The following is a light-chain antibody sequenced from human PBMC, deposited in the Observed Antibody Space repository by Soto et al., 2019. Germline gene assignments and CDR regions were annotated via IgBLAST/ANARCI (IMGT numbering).Light chain of an antibody. V-gene: IGLV1-44*01. CDR2: SNN. Sequence: QSVLTQPPSASGTPGQRVTISCSGSRSNIGSNPVNWYQQLPGTAPKLLIDSNNQRASGVPDRFSGSRSGTSASLAISGLQSEDEADYYCAAWDDSLYGRVFGTGTKVTVL. CDR3: AAWDDSLYGRV. CDR1: RSNIGSNP. J-gene: IGLJ1*01.